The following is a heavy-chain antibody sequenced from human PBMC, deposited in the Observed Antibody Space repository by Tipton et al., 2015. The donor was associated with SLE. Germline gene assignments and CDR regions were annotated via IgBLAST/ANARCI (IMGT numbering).Heavy chain of an antibody. Sequence: TLSLTCTVSGGSISSYYWSWIRQPPGKGLEWIGYIYYSGSTNYNPSLKSRVTISVDTSKNQLSLKLSSVTAADTAVYYCARGAGRAWFDPWGQGTLVTVSS. CDR1: GGSISSYY. J-gene: IGHJ5*02. D-gene: IGHD3-10*01. CDR3: ARGAGRAWFDP. V-gene: IGHV4-59*01. CDR2: IYYSGST.